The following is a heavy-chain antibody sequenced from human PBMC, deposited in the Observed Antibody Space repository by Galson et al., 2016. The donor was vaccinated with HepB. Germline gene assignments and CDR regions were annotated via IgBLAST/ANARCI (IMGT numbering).Heavy chain of an antibody. J-gene: IGHJ4*02. Sequence: CAISGDSVSSNSAAWNWIRQSPSRGLEWLGRTYYRSNWINEYAVSVKGRITIKSDTSKNQFSLQLNSVTPEDTAVYYCARGAYGSQRFDFWGQGTLVTVSS. CDR2: TYYRSNWIN. CDR1: GDSVSSNSAA. D-gene: IGHD6-25*01. V-gene: IGHV6-1*01. CDR3: ARGAYGSQRFDF.